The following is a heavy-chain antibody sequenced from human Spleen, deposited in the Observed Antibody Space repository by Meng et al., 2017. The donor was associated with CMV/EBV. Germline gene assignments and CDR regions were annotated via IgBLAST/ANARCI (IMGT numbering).Heavy chain of an antibody. V-gene: IGHV1-2*02. CDR1: GYTFTGYY. D-gene: IGHD3/OR15-3a*01. Sequence: ASVKVSCKASGYTFTGYYMHWVRQAPGQGLEWMGWINPNSGGTNYAQKFQGRVTMTRDTSISTAYMELSGLRSDDTAVYYCARDGPRVYYYYGMDVWGQGTTVTVSS. CDR3: ARDGPRVYYYYGMDV. CDR2: INPNSGGT. J-gene: IGHJ6*02.